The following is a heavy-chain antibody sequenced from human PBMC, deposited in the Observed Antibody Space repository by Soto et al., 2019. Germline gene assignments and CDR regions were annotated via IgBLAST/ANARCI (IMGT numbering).Heavy chain of an antibody. CDR3: AREKRDSHRIVGTLNWFDP. D-gene: IGHD1-26*01. Sequence: SETLSLTCTVSGGSISSSSYYWGWIRQPPGKGLEWIGSIYYSGSTYYNPSLKSRVTISVDTSKNQFSLKLSSVTAADTAVYYCAREKRDSHRIVGTLNWFDPWGQGTLVTVSS. CDR1: GGSISSSSYY. V-gene: IGHV4-39*02. CDR2: IYYSGST. J-gene: IGHJ5*02.